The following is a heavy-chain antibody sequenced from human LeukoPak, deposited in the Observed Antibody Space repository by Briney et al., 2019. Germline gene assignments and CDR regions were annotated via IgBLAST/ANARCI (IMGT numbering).Heavy chain of an antibody. J-gene: IGHJ4*02. D-gene: IGHD1-26*01. CDR1: GFTIRRNS. V-gene: IGHV3-21*01. Sequence: GGSLRLSCAASGFTIRRNSMNWVRQAPGKGLEWVSTISSGSDYIYYADSVRGRFTISRDNFRNSVFLEVNSLRAEDTAIYYCARDLSLAMPGGFDYWGQGILVTVSS. CDR3: ARDLSLAMPGGFDY. CDR2: ISSGSDYI.